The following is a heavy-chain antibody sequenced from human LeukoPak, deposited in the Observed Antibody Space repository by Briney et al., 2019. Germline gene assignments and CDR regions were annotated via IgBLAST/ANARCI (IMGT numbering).Heavy chain of an antibody. J-gene: IGHJ6*03. Sequence: SETLSLTCTVSGGSISSYYWSWIRQPAGKGLEWIGRIYTSGSTNYNPSLKSRVTISVDTSKNQFSLKLSSVTAADTAVYYCARDLKGYYDYVWGSYRPEAYYYYYMDVWGKGTTVTISS. CDR1: GGSISSYY. CDR2: IYTSGST. D-gene: IGHD3-16*02. V-gene: IGHV4-4*07. CDR3: ARDLKGYYDYVWGSYRPEAYYYYYMDV.